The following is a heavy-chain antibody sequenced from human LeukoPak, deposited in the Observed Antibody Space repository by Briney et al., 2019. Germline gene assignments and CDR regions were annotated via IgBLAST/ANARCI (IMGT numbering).Heavy chain of an antibody. J-gene: IGHJ3*02. CDR2: IYPGDSDT. CDR1: GYSFTSYW. CDR3: ARGSYYDRRDGAFDI. V-gene: IGHV5-51*01. Sequence: GESLKISCKGAGYSFTSYWSGWVRQMPGKGLEWMGIIYPGDSDTRYSPSFQGQVTISADKSISTAYLQWSSLKASDTAMYYCARGSYYDRRDGAFDIWGQGTMVTVSS. D-gene: IGHD3-22*01.